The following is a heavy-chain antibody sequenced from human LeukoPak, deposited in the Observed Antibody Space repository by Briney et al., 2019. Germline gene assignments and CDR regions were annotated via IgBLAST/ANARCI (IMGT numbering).Heavy chain of an antibody. CDR2: ISYDGSNK. D-gene: IGHD3-22*01. CDR1: GFTFSSYA. V-gene: IGHV3-30-3*01. J-gene: IGHJ4*02. CDR3: ARDGGSSGALDY. Sequence: GGSLRLSCAASGFTFSSYATHWVRQAPGKGLEWVAVISYDGSNKYYADSVKGRFTISRDNSKNTLYLQMNSLRAEDTAVYYCARDGGSSGALDYWGQGTLVTVSS.